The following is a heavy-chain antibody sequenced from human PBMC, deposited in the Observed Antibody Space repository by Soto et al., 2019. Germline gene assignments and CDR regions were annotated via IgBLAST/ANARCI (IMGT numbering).Heavy chain of an antibody. D-gene: IGHD6-19*01. V-gene: IGHV6-1*01. CDR2: TYYRSKWYR. CDR3: ATGDTSGWSRGGFDY. CDR1: GDSVSSYSAA. J-gene: IGHJ4*02. Sequence: SQTLSLTCAFSGDSVSSYSAARYWIRQSASRGLEWLGRTYYRSKWYRDYAVSVKSRITINPDTSKKQFSPRLHAGPPEDTAVYYCATGDTSGWSRGGFDYWGQGTLVTGS.